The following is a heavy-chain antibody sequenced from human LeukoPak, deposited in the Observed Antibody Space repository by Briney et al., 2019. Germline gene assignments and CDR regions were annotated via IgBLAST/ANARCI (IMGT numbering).Heavy chain of an antibody. V-gene: IGHV3-23*01. D-gene: IGHD3-10*01. CDR1: GFTFSTYA. Sequence: PGGSLRLSCAASGFTFSTYAMSWVRQAPGKGLEWVSAITTSGGSTYYADSVKGRFTISRDNSKNTLYLHLDSLGAEDTAVYFCAKVASYSRSEYGPGSFDSWGQGTLITVSS. CDR2: ITTSGGST. J-gene: IGHJ4*02. CDR3: AKVASYSRSEYGPGSFDS.